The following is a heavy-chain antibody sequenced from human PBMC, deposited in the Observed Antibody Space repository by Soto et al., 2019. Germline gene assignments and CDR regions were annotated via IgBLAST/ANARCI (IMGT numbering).Heavy chain of an antibody. D-gene: IGHD2-21*02. J-gene: IGHJ5*02. CDR2: IYFNDDK. V-gene: IGHV2-5*01. CDR1: GVSVSTTGAG. Sequence: QITLKESGPTLVKATQTLTLTCTFSGVSVSTTGAGVGWIRQPPGKALEWLAFIYFNDDKRYSPSLKNRLTITMDTSKNQVVLTLTNVDPVETGTYYCGHRSPDTAAEPWGQGTLVAVSS. CDR3: GHRSPDTAAEP.